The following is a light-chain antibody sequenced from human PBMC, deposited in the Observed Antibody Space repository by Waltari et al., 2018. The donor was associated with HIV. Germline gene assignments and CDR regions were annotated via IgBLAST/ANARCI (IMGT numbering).Light chain of an antibody. J-gene: IGLJ1*01. Sequence: QSVLAQPPPVSGAPGQRVPISCTGSSPTTGAGTAVPWYQQLPGTAPKFLIYGNTNRPSGVPDRFSGSKSGSSASLAITGLQAEDEADYYCQSYDTSLSAYVFGTGTKVTVL. CDR3: QSYDTSLSAYV. V-gene: IGLV1-40*01. CDR2: GNT. CDR1: SPTTGAGTA.